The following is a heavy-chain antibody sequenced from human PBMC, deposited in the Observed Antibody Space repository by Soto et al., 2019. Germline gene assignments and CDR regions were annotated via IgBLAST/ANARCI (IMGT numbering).Heavy chain of an antibody. Sequence: PSETLSLTCTVSGGSISSYYWSWIRQPPGKGLEWIGYIYYSVSTNYNPSLKSRVTISVDTSKNQFSLKLSSVTAADTAVYYCARELDGDYTNWFDPWGQGTLVTVSS. CDR3: ARELDGDYTNWFDP. CDR1: GGSISSYY. V-gene: IGHV4-59*01. J-gene: IGHJ5*02. CDR2: IYYSVST. D-gene: IGHD4-17*01.